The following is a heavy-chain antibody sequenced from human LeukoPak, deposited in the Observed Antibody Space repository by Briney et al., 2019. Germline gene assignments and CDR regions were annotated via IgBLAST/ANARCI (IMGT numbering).Heavy chain of an antibody. CDR1: GYTFISYW. CDR2: MFPGDSDT. CDR3: ARHGLTHAFDI. Sequence: GEALKISCKGSGYTFISYWIGWVRQMPGKGLEWMGIMFPGDSDTRYSTSFQGQVTISADKSISTAYLQWSSLKASDTAMYYCARHGLTHAFDIWGQGTMVTVSS. V-gene: IGHV5-51*01. J-gene: IGHJ3*02.